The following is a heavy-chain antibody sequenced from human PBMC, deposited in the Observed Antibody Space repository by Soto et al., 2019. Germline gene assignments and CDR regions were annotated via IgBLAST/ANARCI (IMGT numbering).Heavy chain of an antibody. Sequence: QVQLVQSGAEVKKPGSSVKVSCKASGGTFSSYAISWVRQAPGQGLEWMGGIIPIFGTANYAQKFQGRVTITADESTSTAYMELSSLRSEDTAVYYCARDNGRVWGSYPPWYFDYWGQGTLVTVSS. CDR2: IIPIFGTA. D-gene: IGHD3-16*02. V-gene: IGHV1-69*12. CDR3: ARDNGRVWGSYPPWYFDY. J-gene: IGHJ4*02. CDR1: GGTFSSYA.